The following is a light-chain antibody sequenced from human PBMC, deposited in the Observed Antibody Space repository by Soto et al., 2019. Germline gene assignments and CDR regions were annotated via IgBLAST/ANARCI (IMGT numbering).Light chain of an antibody. J-gene: IGKJ1*01. CDR1: QSVFSSSNYRNY. Sequence: DIVMTQSPDSLAVSLGERATFNCKSGQSVFSSSNYRNYLAWYQQKPRQSPKLLIYWASTRESGVPDRFSGSGSGTDFTLTISNLQAEDVAVYYCQQYYSSPPTFGQGTKVEIK. CDR2: WAS. CDR3: QQYYSSPPT. V-gene: IGKV4-1*01.